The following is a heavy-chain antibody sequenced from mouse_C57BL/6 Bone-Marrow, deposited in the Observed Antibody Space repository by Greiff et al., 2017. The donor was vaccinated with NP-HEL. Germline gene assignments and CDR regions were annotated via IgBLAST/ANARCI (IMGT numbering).Heavy chain of an antibody. CDR2: IYPRSGNT. CDR1: GYTFTSYG. Sequence: QVQLQQSGAELARPGASVKLSCKASGYTFTSYGISWVKQRTGQGLEWIGEIYPRSGNTYYNEKFKGKATLTADKSSSTAYMDLRSLTSEDSAVYFCARERGTLAWFAYWGQGTLVTVSA. CDR3: ARERGTLAWFAY. V-gene: IGHV1-81*01. J-gene: IGHJ3*01. D-gene: IGHD2-14*01.